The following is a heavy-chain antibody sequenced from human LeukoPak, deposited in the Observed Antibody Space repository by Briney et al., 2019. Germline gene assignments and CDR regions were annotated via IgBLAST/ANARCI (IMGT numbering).Heavy chain of an antibody. CDR1: GGSISSYY. V-gene: IGHV4-59*01. CDR2: IYSSGST. D-gene: IGHD6-13*01. CDR3: ARGYISSWAYFDY. Sequence: SETLPLTCTVSGGSISSYYWSWIRQPPGKRLEWIGYIYSSGSTNYNPSLKSRVTISIDTSKNQLSLKVSSVTAADTSVYYCARGYISSWAYFDYWGQGTLVTVSS. J-gene: IGHJ4*02.